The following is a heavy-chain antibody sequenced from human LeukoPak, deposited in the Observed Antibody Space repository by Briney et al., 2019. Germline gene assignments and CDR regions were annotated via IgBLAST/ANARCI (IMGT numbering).Heavy chain of an antibody. CDR2: ISGSGGST. Sequence: GGSLRLSCAASGFTFSSYAMSWVRQAPGKGLEWVSAISGSGGSTYYADSVKGRFTISRDNSKNTLYLQMNSLRAEDTAVYYCATITMVRGVIGSRAFDIWGQGTMVTVSS. D-gene: IGHD3-10*01. J-gene: IGHJ3*02. V-gene: IGHV3-23*01. CDR1: GFTFSSYA. CDR3: ATITMVRGVIGSRAFDI.